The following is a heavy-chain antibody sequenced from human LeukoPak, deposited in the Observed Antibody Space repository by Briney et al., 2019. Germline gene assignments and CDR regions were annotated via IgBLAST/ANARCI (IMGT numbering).Heavy chain of an antibody. Sequence: GGSLRLSCAASGFTFSSYGMHWVRQAPGKGLEWVAFIRYDGSNKYYADSVKGRFTISRDNSKNTLYLQMNSLRAEDTAVYYCARGRGRDYYYMDVWGKGTTVTISS. J-gene: IGHJ6*03. CDR1: GFTFSSYG. V-gene: IGHV3-30*02. D-gene: IGHD3-10*01. CDR2: IRYDGSNK. CDR3: ARGRGRDYYYMDV.